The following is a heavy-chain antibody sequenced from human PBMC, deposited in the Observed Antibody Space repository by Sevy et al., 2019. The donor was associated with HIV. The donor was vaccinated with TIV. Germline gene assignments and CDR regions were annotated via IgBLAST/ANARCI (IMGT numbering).Heavy chain of an antibody. J-gene: IGHJ4*02. CDR3: ARGADYFDSSGANFEY. D-gene: IGHD3-22*01. CDR1: GFTFRTYG. CDR2: ISYDGSKI. Sequence: GGSLRLSCAASGFTFRTYGIHWVRQAPGKGLEWVALISYDGSKIFYIDSVKGRFTVSRDNSRNALYLQMNSLRPEDTAVYYCARGADYFDSSGANFEYWGQGTLVTVSS. V-gene: IGHV3-30*03.